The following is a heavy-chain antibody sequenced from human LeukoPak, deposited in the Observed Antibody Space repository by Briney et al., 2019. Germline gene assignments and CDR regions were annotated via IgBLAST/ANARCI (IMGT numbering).Heavy chain of an antibody. J-gene: IGHJ2*01. V-gene: IGHV3-48*03. CDR3: ARDRGIRDAPYWYFDL. Sequence: PGGSLRLSCAASAFSFSSSEMNWLRQAPGKGLEWVSYISSSGRTIYYADSVKGRFTISRDNAKNSLYLQMNSLRAEDTAVYYRARDRGIRDAPYWYFDLWGRGTLVTVSS. CDR2: ISSSGRTI. CDR1: AFSFSSSE. D-gene: IGHD2-21*02.